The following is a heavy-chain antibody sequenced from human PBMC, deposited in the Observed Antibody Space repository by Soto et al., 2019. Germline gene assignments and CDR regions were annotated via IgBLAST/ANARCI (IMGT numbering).Heavy chain of an antibody. D-gene: IGHD1-26*01. Sequence: QAQLVESGGGEVQRGRSLRLSCAASGFTFKSYGMHWVRQAPGKGLEWVAVISYDGSYQYYSDSVKGRFTISRDNSKNTLNLQMNSLRVEDSAMYYCAQDGRSGSVTRPDHWGQGTLVTVSS. CDR3: AQDGRSGSVTRPDH. J-gene: IGHJ4*02. CDR2: ISYDGSYQ. V-gene: IGHV3-30*18. CDR1: GFTFKSYG.